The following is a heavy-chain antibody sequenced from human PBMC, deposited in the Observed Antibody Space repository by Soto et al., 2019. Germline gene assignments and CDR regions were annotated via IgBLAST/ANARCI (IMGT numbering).Heavy chain of an antibody. CDR1: GHTFTGYF. Sequence: ASVKVSCKTSGHTFTGYFIHWVRQAPGQGLEWMGWIDANSGGTNYAQKFQGRVTITADESTSTAYMELSSLRSEDTAVYYCARDYYDSSGYYYGMDVWGQGTTVTVSS. J-gene: IGHJ6*02. CDR2: IDANSGGT. D-gene: IGHD3-22*01. CDR3: ARDYYDSSGYYYGMDV. V-gene: IGHV1-2*02.